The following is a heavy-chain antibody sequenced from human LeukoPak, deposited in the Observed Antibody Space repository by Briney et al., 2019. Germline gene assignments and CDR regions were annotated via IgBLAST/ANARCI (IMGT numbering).Heavy chain of an antibody. CDR1: GFTFSGYS. J-gene: IGHJ4*02. CDR3: ARLDRY. D-gene: IGHD2-2*03. CDR2: ISSGIRTT. Sequence: GGSLRLSCAASGFTFSGYSMNWVRQAPGKGLEWVAYISSGIRTTYYADSVKGRFTISRDNSKNTLYLQMNSLRAEDTAVYYCARLDRYWGQGTLVTVSS. V-gene: IGHV3-48*01.